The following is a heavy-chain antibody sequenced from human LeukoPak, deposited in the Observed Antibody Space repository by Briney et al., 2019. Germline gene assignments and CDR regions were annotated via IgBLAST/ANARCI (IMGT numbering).Heavy chain of an antibody. CDR3: ARGLTMIVVDDLDY. D-gene: IGHD3-22*01. V-gene: IGHV3-11*01. CDR2: ISSSGSTI. J-gene: IGHJ4*02. Sequence: GGSLRLSCAASGFTFSDYYMSWIRQAPGKGLEWVSYISSSGSTIYYADSVKGRFTISRDDAKNSLYLQMNSLRAEDTAVYYCARGLTMIVVDDLDYWGQGTLVTVSS. CDR1: GFTFSDYY.